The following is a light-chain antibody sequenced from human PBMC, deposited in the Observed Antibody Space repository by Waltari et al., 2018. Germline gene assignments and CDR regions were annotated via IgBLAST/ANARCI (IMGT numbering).Light chain of an antibody. V-gene: IGKV3-15*01. CDR2: GAS. J-gene: IGKJ2*03. Sequence: IVLTQSPDNLSVSPGERATLSCRASQKISSNLAWYQQKPGQPPRLLIYGASTRATGVPVRFTGSGSGIEFTLTISSLQSEDSAVYYCHQYNNWPRYSFGQGTKLEIK. CDR1: QKISSN. CDR3: HQYNNWPRYS.